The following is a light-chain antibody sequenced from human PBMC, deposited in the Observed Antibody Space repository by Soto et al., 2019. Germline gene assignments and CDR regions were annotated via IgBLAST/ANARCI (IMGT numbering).Light chain of an antibody. Sequence: EVVLTQSPATLSFSPGEGATLSCRASQSIGNYLAWYQQKPGLAPRLLIYDASSRATGISDRFSGSGSGTGFTLTISRLEPEDFAVYYCQQYGSSPSFGGGTKVDIK. J-gene: IGKJ4*01. CDR3: QQYGSSPS. CDR2: DAS. CDR1: QSIGNY. V-gene: IGKV3D-20*01.